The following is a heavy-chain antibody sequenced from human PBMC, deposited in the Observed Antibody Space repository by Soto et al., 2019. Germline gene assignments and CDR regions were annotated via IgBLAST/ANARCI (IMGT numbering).Heavy chain of an antibody. CDR1: GGSISSSNW. CDR3: ARGGGYDSFDY. D-gene: IGHD5-12*01. CDR2: IYHSGST. V-gene: IGHV4-4*02. J-gene: IGHJ4*02. Sequence: SETLSLTCAVSGGSISSSNWWSWVRQPPGKGLEWIGEIYHSGSTNYNPSLKSRVTISVDKSKNQFPLKLSSVTAADMAVYYCARGGGYDSFDYWGQGVLVTVSS.